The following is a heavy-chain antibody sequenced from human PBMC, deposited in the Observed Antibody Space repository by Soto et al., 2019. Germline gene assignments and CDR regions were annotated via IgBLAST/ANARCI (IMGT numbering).Heavy chain of an antibody. CDR2: IIPILGIA. J-gene: IGHJ2*01. CDR3: ARGVDGPNWYFDL. CDR1: GGTFSSYT. Sequence: ASVKVSCKASGGTFSSYTISWVRQAPGQGLEWMGRIIPILGIANYAQKFQGRVTITADKSTSTAYMELSSLRSEDTAVYYCARGVDGPNWYFDLWGRGTLVTVSS. D-gene: IGHD3-3*01. V-gene: IGHV1-69*02.